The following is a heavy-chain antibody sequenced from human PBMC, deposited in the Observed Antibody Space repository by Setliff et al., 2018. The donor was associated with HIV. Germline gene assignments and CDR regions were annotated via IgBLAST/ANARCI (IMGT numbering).Heavy chain of an antibody. Sequence: PSETLSLTCTVSGGSISSGGYYWSRIRQHPGKGLEWIGYIHYTGSTYYNPSLKSRVTISVDTSKNQFSLKLSSVTAADTAVYYCAPYNTRSGYYSMGWFDPWGQGTLVTVSS. J-gene: IGHJ5*02. D-gene: IGHD3-3*01. CDR3: APYNTRSGYYSMGWFDP. V-gene: IGHV4-31*03. CDR2: IHYTGST. CDR1: GGSISSGGYY.